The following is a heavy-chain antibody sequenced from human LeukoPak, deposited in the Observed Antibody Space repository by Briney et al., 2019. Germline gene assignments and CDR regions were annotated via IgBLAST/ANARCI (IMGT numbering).Heavy chain of an antibody. CDR2: ISSSSSYI. D-gene: IGHD3-3*01. CDR1: GFTFSSYS. V-gene: IGHV3-21*01. CDR3: ARELRFLEWPRFDP. J-gene: IGHJ5*02. Sequence: PGGSLRLSCAASGFTFSSYSMNWVRQAPGKGLEWVSSISSSSSYIYYADSVKGRFTISRDNAKNSLYLQMNSLRAEDTAVYYCARELRFLEWPRFDPWGQGTLVTVSS.